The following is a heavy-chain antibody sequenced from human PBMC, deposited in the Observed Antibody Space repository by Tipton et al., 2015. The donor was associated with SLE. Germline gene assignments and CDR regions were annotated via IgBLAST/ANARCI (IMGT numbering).Heavy chain of an antibody. Sequence: TLSLTCTVSGGSISSGGYYWSWIRQHPGKGLEWIGYIYYSGSTYYNPSLKSRVTISIDTSKNQFSLKLSSVTAADTAVYYCASEPRLWRYFDWLSDAFEIWGQGTMVTVSS. V-gene: IGHV4-31*03. CDR3: ASEPRLWRYFDWLSDAFEI. D-gene: IGHD3-9*01. J-gene: IGHJ3*02. CDR2: IYYSGST. CDR1: GGSISSGGYY.